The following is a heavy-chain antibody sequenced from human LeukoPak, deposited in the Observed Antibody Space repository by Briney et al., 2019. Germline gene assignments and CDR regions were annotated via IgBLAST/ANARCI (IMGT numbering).Heavy chain of an antibody. CDR1: GFTFSSYS. CDR3: ARDEWVTGPSWYSSGWDDAFDI. CDR2: ISSSSSYI. J-gene: IGHJ3*02. V-gene: IGHV3-21*01. D-gene: IGHD6-19*01. Sequence: PGGSLRLSCAASGFTFSSYSMNWVRQAPGKGLEWVSSISSSSSYIYYADSVKGRFTISKDNAKNSLYLQMNSLRAEDTAVYYCARDEWVTGPSWYSSGWDDAFDIWGQGTMVTVSS.